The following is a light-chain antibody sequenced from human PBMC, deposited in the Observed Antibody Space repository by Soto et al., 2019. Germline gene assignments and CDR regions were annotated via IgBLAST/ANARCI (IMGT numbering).Light chain of an antibody. J-gene: IGLJ3*02. Sequence: QSVLTQPPSMSGTPGQRVTISCSGSSSNIADNTLNWYQQLPGTAPKLLIYNDNDRPSGVPDRFSGSKSGTSASLAISGRQSEDEADYYCGTWDVNLNGRVFGGGTKLTVL. V-gene: IGLV1-44*01. CDR1: SSNIADNT. CDR2: NDN. CDR3: GTWDVNLNGRV.